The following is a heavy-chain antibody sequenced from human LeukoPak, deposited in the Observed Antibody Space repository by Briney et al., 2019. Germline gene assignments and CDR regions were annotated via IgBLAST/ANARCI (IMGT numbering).Heavy chain of an antibody. D-gene: IGHD7-27*01. V-gene: IGHV3-11*01. CDR3: ARLMEPGMKSATDPIGFDP. CDR1: GFTFSDYY. CDR2: ISSSGSTI. Sequence: GGSLRLSCAASGFTFSDYYMSWIRQAPGKGLEWVSYISSSGSTIYYADSVKGRFTISRDNAKNSLYLQMNSLRAEDTAVYYCARLMEPGMKSATDPIGFDPWGQGTLVTVSS. J-gene: IGHJ5*02.